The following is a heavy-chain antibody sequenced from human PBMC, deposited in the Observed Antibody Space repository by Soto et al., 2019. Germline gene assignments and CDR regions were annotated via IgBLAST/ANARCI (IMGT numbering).Heavy chain of an antibody. CDR3: ATVGTDYGSGSPYYSDY. D-gene: IGHD3-10*01. J-gene: IGHJ4*02. V-gene: IGHV3-23*01. Sequence: EVQLLESGGGLVQTGGSLRLSCAASGFFFSSYAMSWVRQAPGKGLEWVSGVGGSGGYTSYADSVKGRFTISRDNSKSSVNLQMNSLRAEDTAVYYCATVGTDYGSGSPYYSDYWGQGTLVTVSS. CDR1: GFFFSSYA. CDR2: VGGSGGYT.